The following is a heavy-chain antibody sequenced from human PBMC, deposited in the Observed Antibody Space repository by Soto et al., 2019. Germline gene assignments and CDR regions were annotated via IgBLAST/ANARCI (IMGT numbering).Heavy chain of an antibody. CDR2: ISAHNGNT. CDR3: ARGRYGDY. J-gene: IGHJ4*02. V-gene: IGHV1-18*01. D-gene: IGHD1-1*01. CDR1: GYGFTTYG. Sequence: QVHLVQSGAEVKNPGASVKVSCKGSGYGFTTYGITWVRQAPGQGLEWMAWISAHNGNTNYAQKLQGRVTVTRDTSTRTAYMELRSLRSDDTAVYYCARGRYGDYWGQGALVTVSS.